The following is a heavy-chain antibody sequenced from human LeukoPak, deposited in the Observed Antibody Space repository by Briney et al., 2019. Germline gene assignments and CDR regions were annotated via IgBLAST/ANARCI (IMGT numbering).Heavy chain of an antibody. D-gene: IGHD2-15*01. V-gene: IGHV3-74*01. CDR2: INSDGSST. CDR3: ARGMVACSGGSCYSHYYGMDV. Sequence: GGSLTLLCAASGFTYSIYWMHWVPHAPGKGPVCFLRINSDGSSTIYTVYVKGRFTISRDNAKNTLYLQMNSLRAEDTAVYYCARGMVACSGGSCYSHYYGMDVWGQGPTVSVSS. J-gene: IGHJ6*01. CDR1: GFTYSIYW.